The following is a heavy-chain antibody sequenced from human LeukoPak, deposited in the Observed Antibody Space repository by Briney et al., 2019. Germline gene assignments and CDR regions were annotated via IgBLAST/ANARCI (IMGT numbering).Heavy chain of an antibody. Sequence: GGSLRLSCAASGFTFSNAWMSWVRQAPGKGLEWVGRIKSKTDGGTTDYAAPVKGRFTISRDDSKNTLYLQMNSLKTEDTAVYYCTTDRIGYSSSWYHFDLDYWGQGTLVTVSS. CDR2: IKSKTDGGTT. J-gene: IGHJ4*02. CDR1: GFTFSNAW. CDR3: TTDRIGYSSSWYHFDLDY. D-gene: IGHD6-13*01. V-gene: IGHV3-15*01.